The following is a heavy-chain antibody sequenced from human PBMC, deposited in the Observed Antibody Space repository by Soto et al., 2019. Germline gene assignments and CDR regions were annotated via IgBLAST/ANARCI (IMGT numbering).Heavy chain of an antibody. CDR1: GFIFENFG. Sequence: GSLRLSCAASGFIFENFGMSWVRQAPGKGLEWISSISGSGFKKYYADSVKGRFTISRDNSKSTVYLELNNLSAEDTAVYHCSKNQGVELVPLATVDWFDPWGQGSVVTVSS. CDR3: SKNQGVELVPLATVDWFDP. CDR2: ISGSGFKK. V-gene: IGHV3-23*01. D-gene: IGHD1-26*01. J-gene: IGHJ5*02.